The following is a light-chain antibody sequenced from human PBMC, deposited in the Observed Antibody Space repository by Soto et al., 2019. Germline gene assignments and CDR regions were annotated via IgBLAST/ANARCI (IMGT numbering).Light chain of an antibody. CDR3: YSYAGSSTRV. CDR1: SSDVGSYNF. J-gene: IGLJ1*01. Sequence: QSALTQPASVSGSPGQSITISCTGTSSDVGSYNFVSWYQQYPGKAPKLIIYEGSKRPSGVSNRFSGSKSGNTASLTISGLQAEDEADYYCYSYAGSSTRVFGTGTKLTVL. V-gene: IGLV2-23*01. CDR2: EGS.